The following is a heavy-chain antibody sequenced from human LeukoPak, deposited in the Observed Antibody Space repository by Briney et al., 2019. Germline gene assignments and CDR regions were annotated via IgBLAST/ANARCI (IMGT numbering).Heavy chain of an antibody. CDR2: ISGDGRIT. CDR1: RFTFSNYW. Sequence: PGGSLRLSCAASRFTFSNYWMHWVRQGPGKGLVWVSRISGDGRITRNADSVKGRFLISRDNAKNTLYLQMNSLRAEDTAVYYCARGGSPPEALGDTFDIWGQETMVTVSS. V-gene: IGHV3-74*01. CDR3: ARGGSPPEALGDTFDI. D-gene: IGHD1-26*01. J-gene: IGHJ3*02.